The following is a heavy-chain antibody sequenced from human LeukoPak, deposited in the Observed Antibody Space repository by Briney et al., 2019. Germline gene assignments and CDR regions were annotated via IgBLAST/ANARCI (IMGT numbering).Heavy chain of an antibody. J-gene: IGHJ4*02. CDR1: GLTFDDYA. D-gene: IGHD5-12*01. Sequence: GGSLRLSWAASGLTFDDYAMRWVRQAPRKGLEWVSLISGDGGSTYYADSVKGRFTISRDNSKNSLYLQMNSLRTEDTALYYCAKEMAGYSGYALDYWGQGTLVTVSS. CDR2: ISGDGGST. V-gene: IGHV3-43*02. CDR3: AKEMAGYSGYALDY.